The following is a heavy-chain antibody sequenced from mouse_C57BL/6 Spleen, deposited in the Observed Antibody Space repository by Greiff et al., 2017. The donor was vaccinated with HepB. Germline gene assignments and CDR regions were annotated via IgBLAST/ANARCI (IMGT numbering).Heavy chain of an antibody. J-gene: IGHJ3*01. Sequence: DVQLVESGGGLVKPGGSLKLSCAASGFTFSDYGMHWVRQAPEKGLEWVAYISSGSSTIYYADTVKGRFTISRDNAKNTLFLQMTSLRSEDTAMYYCASGYGSSWFAYWGQGTLVTVSA. V-gene: IGHV5-17*01. D-gene: IGHD1-1*01. CDR1: GFTFSDYG. CDR3: ASGYGSSWFAY. CDR2: ISSGSSTI.